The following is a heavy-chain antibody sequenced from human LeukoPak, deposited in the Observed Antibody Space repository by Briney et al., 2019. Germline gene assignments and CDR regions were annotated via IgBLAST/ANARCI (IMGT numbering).Heavy chain of an antibody. CDR1: GYTFTIYY. D-gene: IGHD5-24*01. J-gene: IGHJ4*02. CDR3: AREPRRDGYNSYYFDY. V-gene: IGHV1-46*01. Sequence: EASVTVSFTSSGYTFTIYYMHLMRQAPGQGLEWVGIINPSGGSTSYAQKFQGRVTMTRDTSTSTVYMELSSLRSEDTAVYYCAREPRRDGYNSYYFDYWGQGTLVTVSS. CDR2: INPSGGST.